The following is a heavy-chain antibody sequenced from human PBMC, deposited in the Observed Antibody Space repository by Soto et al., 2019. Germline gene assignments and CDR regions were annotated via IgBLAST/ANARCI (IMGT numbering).Heavy chain of an antibody. J-gene: IGHJ5*02. CDR3: ARVIWSGHLTSDL. CDR2: ISSSSSTI. CDR1: GFTFSSNS. Sequence: EVQVVESGGGLVQPGGSLRLSCAASGFTFSSNSMNWVRQAPGKGLEWISYISSSSSTIYADSVKGRFTISRDNAENSLYLQMNSLRDEDTAVYYCARVIWSGHLTSDLWGQGTLVTVSS. V-gene: IGHV3-48*02. D-gene: IGHD3-3*01.